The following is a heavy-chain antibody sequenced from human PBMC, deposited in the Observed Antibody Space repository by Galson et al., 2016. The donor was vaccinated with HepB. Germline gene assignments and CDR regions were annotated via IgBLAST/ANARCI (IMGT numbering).Heavy chain of an antibody. CDR3: ARTKGKFSRSSGMDY. Sequence: SETLSLTCTITGDSMNGYYWNWIRQPPGKGLEWIGNIYYTGTSTDNLSLEGRVTMSVATSNNQFSLNLTSVTTADTAVYYCARTKGKFSRSSGMDYWGQGILVTVSS. J-gene: IGHJ4*02. CDR1: GDSMNGYY. V-gene: IGHV4-59*01. D-gene: IGHD6-6*01. CDR2: IYYTGTS.